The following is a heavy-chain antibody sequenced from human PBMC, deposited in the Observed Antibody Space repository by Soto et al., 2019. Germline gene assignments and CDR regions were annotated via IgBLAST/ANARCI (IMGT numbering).Heavy chain of an antibody. Sequence: GASVKVSCKASGGTFSSYAISWVRQAPGQGLEWMGGIIPIFGTANYAQKFQGRVTITADESTSTAYMELSSLRSEDTAVYYCATEGIVGATLYFDCWGQGTLVTVSS. V-gene: IGHV1-69*13. CDR1: GGTFSSYA. J-gene: IGHJ4*02. CDR3: ATEGIVGATLYFDC. CDR2: IIPIFGTA. D-gene: IGHD1-26*01.